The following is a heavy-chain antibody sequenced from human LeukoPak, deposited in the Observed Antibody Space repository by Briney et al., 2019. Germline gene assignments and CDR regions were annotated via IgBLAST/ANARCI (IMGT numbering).Heavy chain of an antibody. CDR3: ARDLSYSSGPDY. V-gene: IGHV4-30-2*01. Sequence: MSSETLSLTCTVSGGSISSGGYYWSWIRQPPGKGLEWIGYIYHSGSTYYNPSLKSRVTISVDRSKNQFSLKLSSVTAADTAVYYCARDLSYSSGPDYWGQGTLVTVSS. D-gene: IGHD6-19*01. CDR2: IYHSGST. CDR1: GGSISSGGYY. J-gene: IGHJ4*02.